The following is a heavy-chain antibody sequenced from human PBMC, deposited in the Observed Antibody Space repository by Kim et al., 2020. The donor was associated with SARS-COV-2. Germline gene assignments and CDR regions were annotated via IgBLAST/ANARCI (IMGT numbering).Heavy chain of an antibody. V-gene: IGHV3-30*18. Sequence: GGSLRLSCAASGFTFSSYGMHWVRQAPGKGLEWVAVISYDGSNKYYADSVKGRFTISRDNSKNTLYLQMNSLRAEDTAVYYCAKGWYYYDSGANGVDYWGQGTLVTVSS. D-gene: IGHD3-22*01. J-gene: IGHJ4*02. CDR2: ISYDGSNK. CDR1: GFTFSSYG. CDR3: AKGWYYYDSGANGVDY.